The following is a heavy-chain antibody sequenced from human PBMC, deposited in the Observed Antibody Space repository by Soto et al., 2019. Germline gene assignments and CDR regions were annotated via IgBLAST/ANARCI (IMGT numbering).Heavy chain of an antibody. V-gene: IGHV3-21*01. D-gene: IGHD6-19*01. Sequence: EVQLVESGGGLVKPGGSLRLSCAASGFTFSSYSMNWVRQAPGKGLEWVSSISSSSSYIYYADSVKGRFTISRDNAKNSLYLQMNSLRAEDTAVYYCARDSFRHSRGGYHGVHYWGQGTLVTVSS. CDR2: ISSSSSYI. J-gene: IGHJ4*02. CDR3: ARDSFRHSRGGYHGVHY. CDR1: GFTFSSYS.